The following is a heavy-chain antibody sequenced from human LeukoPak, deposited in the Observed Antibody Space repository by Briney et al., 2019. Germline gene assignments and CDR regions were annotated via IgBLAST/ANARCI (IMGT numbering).Heavy chain of an antibody. V-gene: IGHV4-34*01. D-gene: IGHD3-22*01. CDR2: INHSGST. CDR3: ARGPPRRPHYYDRSGYYYDY. CDR1: GGSFSGYY. J-gene: IGHJ4*02. Sequence: SETLSLTCAVYGGSFSGYYWSWIRQPPGKGLEWIGEINHSGSTNYNPSLKSRVTISVDTSKNQFSLKLSSVTAADTAVYYCARGPPRRPHYYDRSGYYYDYWGQGTLVTVSS.